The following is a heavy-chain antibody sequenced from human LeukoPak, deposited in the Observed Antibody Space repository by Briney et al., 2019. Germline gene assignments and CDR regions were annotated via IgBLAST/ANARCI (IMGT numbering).Heavy chain of an antibody. CDR3: VRIYCTSTSCYGDSYYGMDV. J-gene: IGHJ6*02. CDR2: ISYSGST. CDR1: GDSISSSRHS. D-gene: IGHD2-2*01. V-gene: IGHV4-39*01. Sequence: SETLSLTCTVSGDSISSSRHSWGWIRQPPGKGLEWIGIISYSGSTYYNPSLKTRLPMSLDTSENQFSLKLSSVTAADSTVYYCVRIYCTSTSCYGDSYYGMDVWGQGTTVTVSS.